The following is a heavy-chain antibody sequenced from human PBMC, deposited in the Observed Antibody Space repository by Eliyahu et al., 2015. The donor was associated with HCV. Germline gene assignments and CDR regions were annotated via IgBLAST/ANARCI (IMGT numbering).Heavy chain of an antibody. CDR3: ARDTTIRGRRWTADY. Sequence: QLQLQESGPGLVKPSETLSLTCTXSGXXILXXXYYWGWIRQPPGKGLEWIGSIYYSGSTYYNPXLKSRVTISVDTSKNQFSLKLTSVTAADTAVYYCARDTTIRGRRWTADYWGQGTLVTVSS. CDR1: GXXILXXXYY. J-gene: IGHJ4*02. CDR2: IYYSGST. D-gene: IGHD2/OR15-2a*01. V-gene: IGHV4-39*07.